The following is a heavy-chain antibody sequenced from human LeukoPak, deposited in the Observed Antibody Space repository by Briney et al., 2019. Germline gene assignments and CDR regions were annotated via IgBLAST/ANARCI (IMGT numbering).Heavy chain of an antibody. J-gene: IGHJ4*02. CDR1: GVSISSSNSY. Sequence: SETLSLTCTVSGVSISSSNSYWGWIRQPPGKGLEWIGSIYYSGNTYYNASLKSQVSISIDTSKNQFSLRLTSVTAADTAVYYCARRTCGGDCYSVDYWGQGTLVTVSS. CDR3: ARRTCGGDCYSVDY. D-gene: IGHD2-21*02. CDR2: IYYSGNT. V-gene: IGHV4-39*01.